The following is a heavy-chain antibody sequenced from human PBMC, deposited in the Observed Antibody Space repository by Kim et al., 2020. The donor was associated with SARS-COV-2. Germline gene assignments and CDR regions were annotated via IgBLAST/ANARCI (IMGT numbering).Heavy chain of an antibody. J-gene: IGHJ4*02. V-gene: IGHV3-30-3*01. CDR2: ISYDGSNK. CDR1: GFTFRSYA. D-gene: IGHD2-2*01. Sequence: GGSLRLSCAASGFTFRSYAMHWVRQAPGKGLEWLAVISYDGSNKYDADSVKGRFTISRDNSKNTLYLQMNSLRAEDTAVYYCASESVYCSSTSCSSGYFDYWGQGNLVTVSS. CDR3: ASESVYCSSTSCSSGYFDY.